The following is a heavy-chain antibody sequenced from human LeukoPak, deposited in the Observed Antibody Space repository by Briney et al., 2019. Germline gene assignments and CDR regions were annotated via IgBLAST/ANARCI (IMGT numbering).Heavy chain of an antibody. CDR3: AKGVIWFGELFENWFDP. CDR1: GFTFSSYG. Sequence: PGGSLRLSCAASGFTFSSYGMHWVRQAPGKGLEWVAVISYDGSNKYYADSVKGRFTISRDNSKNTLYLQMNSLRAEDTAVYYCAKGVIWFGELFENWFDPWGQGTLVTVSS. V-gene: IGHV3-30*18. J-gene: IGHJ5*02. D-gene: IGHD3-10*01. CDR2: ISYDGSNK.